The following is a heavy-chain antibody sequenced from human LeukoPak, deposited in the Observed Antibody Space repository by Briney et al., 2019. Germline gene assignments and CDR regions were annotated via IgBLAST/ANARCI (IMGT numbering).Heavy chain of an antibody. CDR1: GGSFSGYY. D-gene: IGHD2-8*01. V-gene: IGHV4-34*01. CDR2: INHSGST. J-gene: IGHJ6*04. Sequence: SETLSLTCAVYGGSFSGYYWSWIRQPPGKGLEWIGEINHSGSTNYNPSLKSRVTISVDTSRNQFSLKLSSVTAADTAVYYCASDCTNGVCFWGKGTTVTVSS. CDR3: ASDCTNGVCF.